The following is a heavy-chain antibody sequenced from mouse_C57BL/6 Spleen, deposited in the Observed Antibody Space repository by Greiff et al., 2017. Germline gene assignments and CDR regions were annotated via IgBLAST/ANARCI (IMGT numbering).Heavy chain of an antibody. CDR2: IYPSYGTT. CDR3: AEGETGTAWYDY. J-gene: IGHJ3*01. CDR1: GYSFTDYN. V-gene: IGHV1-39*01. Sequence: VQLQQSGPELVKPGASVKISCKASGYSFTDYNLTWVKQSTGQSLEWIGVIYPSYGTTSYNQKFKGTATLTVDQSSSTAYMQLSSLTSEDPAVYYCAEGETGTAWYDYWGQGTLVTGSA. D-gene: IGHD4-1*01.